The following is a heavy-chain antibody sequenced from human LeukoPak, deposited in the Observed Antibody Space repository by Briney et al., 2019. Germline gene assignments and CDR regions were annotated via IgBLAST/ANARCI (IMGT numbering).Heavy chain of an antibody. Sequence: GGSLRLSCAASGFTAIMYYMTWVRDAPGKGLEWVSYLHRDGSTYYAHSVKDRFSIPRDNSTNTVYLQMNSLRAEDTAVNYCPRGPGWNYFDYWGQGTLVTVSS. D-gene: IGHD2-15*01. CDR3: PRGPGWNYFDY. CDR1: GFTAIMYY. CDR2: LHRDGST. V-gene: IGHV3-66*01. J-gene: IGHJ4*02.